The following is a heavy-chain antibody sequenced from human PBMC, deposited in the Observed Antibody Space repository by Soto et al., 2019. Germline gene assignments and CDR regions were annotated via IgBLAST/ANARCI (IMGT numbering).Heavy chain of an antibody. V-gene: IGHV3-48*01. CDR3: ARTKRFADY. CDR2: ISSSSSTI. Sequence: EVQLVESGGGLVQPGGSLRLSCAASGFTFSSYSMNWVRQAPGKGLEWVSYISSSSSTIYYADSVKGRFTISRDNAKNSLYLQMNSPRAEDTAVYYCARTKRFADYWGQGTLVTVSS. J-gene: IGHJ4*02. CDR1: GFTFSSYS. D-gene: IGHD3-16*01.